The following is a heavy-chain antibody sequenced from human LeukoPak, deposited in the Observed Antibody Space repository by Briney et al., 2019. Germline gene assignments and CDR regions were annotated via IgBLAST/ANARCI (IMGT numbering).Heavy chain of an antibody. Sequence: SETLSLTCTVSGGSINSDTYYWTWIRQPAGKGLEWIGRVYTTGGPSYNPSLKSRVTISVDTSKNQFSLKLSSVSAADTAVYYCARDRGITTARGVPSWFDPWGQGTLVTVSS. D-gene: IGHD3-10*01. CDR3: ARDRGITTARGVPSWFDP. J-gene: IGHJ5*02. CDR1: GGSINSDTYY. CDR2: VYTTGGP. V-gene: IGHV4-61*02.